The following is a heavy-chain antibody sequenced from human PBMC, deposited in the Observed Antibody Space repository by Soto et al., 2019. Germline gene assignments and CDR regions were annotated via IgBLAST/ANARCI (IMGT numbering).Heavy chain of an antibody. CDR3: ASRPRWYDSSGHSGSDDAFDI. Sequence: SVKVSCKXSGYTFTGYYMHWVRQAPGQGLEWMGWINPIFGTANYAQKFQGRVTITADKSTSTAYMELSSLRSEDMAVYYCASRPRWYDSSGHSGSDDAFDIWGQGTMVTVSS. CDR2: INPIFGTA. CDR1: GYTFTGYY. V-gene: IGHV1-69*06. J-gene: IGHJ3*02. D-gene: IGHD3-22*01.